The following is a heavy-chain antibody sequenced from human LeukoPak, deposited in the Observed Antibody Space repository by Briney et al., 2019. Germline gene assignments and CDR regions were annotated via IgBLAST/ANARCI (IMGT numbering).Heavy chain of an antibody. CDR3: ARGGITFGGAYYMDV. J-gene: IGHJ6*03. Sequence: ASVKVSCKASGYTLTDYYIHWVRQAPGQGLEWMGWISPNSGGTNYAQKFQGRVTMTRDTSINTAYMELSRLRSDDTAVYYCARGGITFGGAYYMDVWGKGTTVTVSS. CDR1: GYTLTDYY. D-gene: IGHD3-16*01. V-gene: IGHV1-2*02. CDR2: ISPNSGGT.